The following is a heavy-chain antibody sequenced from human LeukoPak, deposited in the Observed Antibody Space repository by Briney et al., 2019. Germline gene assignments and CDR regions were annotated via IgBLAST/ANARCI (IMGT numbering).Heavy chain of an antibody. CDR3: ARKGYYSQAFDM. J-gene: IGHJ3*02. CDR1: GFTFSSYS. Sequence: GGSLRLSCAASGFTFSSYSMNWVRQAPGKGLEWVSYPYSSSSSSSIYYADSVKGRFTISRDNAKNSLYLQMNSRRAEDTAVYYCARKGYYSQAFDMWGQGTMVTVSS. D-gene: IGHD3-22*01. V-gene: IGHV3-48*01. CDR2: SSSSSSSI.